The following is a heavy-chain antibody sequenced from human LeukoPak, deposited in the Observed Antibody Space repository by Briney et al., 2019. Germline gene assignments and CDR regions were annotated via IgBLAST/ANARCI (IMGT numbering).Heavy chain of an antibody. CDR2: ISYDGNNK. V-gene: IGHV3-30*04. Sequence: GGSLRLSCAASAFMFNNYAMHWVRQAPGKGLEWVSLISYDGNNKFYADSVRGRFTTSRDNSKNTLYLQMDSLRPEDTAVYYCASEYCSYNSCRGRGLVYYFDYWGHGTLVTVSS. CDR1: AFMFNNYA. J-gene: IGHJ4*01. D-gene: IGHD2-15*01. CDR3: ASEYCSYNSCRGRGLVYYFDY.